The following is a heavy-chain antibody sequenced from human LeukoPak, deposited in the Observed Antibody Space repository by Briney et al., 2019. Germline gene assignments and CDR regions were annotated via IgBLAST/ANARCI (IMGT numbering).Heavy chain of an antibody. V-gene: IGHV1-69*13. CDR2: IIPIFGTA. J-gene: IGHJ6*02. Sequence: GASVKVSCKASGGTFSSYAISWVRQAPGQGLEWMGGIIPIFGTANYAQKFQGRVTITEDESTSTAYMELRSPRSDDTAVYYCARNYGDRIPNYCYYGMDVWGQGTTVTVSS. D-gene: IGHD4-17*01. CDR1: GGTFSSYA. CDR3: ARNYGDRIPNYCYYGMDV.